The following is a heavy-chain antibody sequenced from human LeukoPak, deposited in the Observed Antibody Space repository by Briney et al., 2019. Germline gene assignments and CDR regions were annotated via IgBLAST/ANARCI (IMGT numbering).Heavy chain of an antibody. J-gene: IGHJ6*02. CDR1: GGSISSGGYY. V-gene: IGHV4-31*03. D-gene: IGHD1-1*01. CDR3: ARVGGTNYYYYGMDV. Sequence: PSETLSLTCTVSGGSISSGGYYWSWIRQHPGKGLEWIGYIYYSGSTYYNPSPKSRVTISVDTSKNQFSLKLSSVTAADTAVYYCARVGGTNYYYYGMDVWGQGTTVTVSS. CDR2: IYYSGST.